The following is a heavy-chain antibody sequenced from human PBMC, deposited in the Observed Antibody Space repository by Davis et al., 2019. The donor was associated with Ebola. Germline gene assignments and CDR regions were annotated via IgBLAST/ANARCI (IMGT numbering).Heavy chain of an antibody. CDR1: GGSISTYY. V-gene: IGHV4-59*01. CDR3: ARDSQGTHDAFDI. CDR2: IYYSGST. J-gene: IGHJ3*02. Sequence: SETLSLTCTVSGGSISTYYWNWIRQPPGKGLEWIGYIYYSGSTNYKPSLKSRVTISVDTSKNQFSLKLSSVTAADTAVYYCARDSQGTHDAFDIWGQGTMVTVSS. D-gene: IGHD1-7*01.